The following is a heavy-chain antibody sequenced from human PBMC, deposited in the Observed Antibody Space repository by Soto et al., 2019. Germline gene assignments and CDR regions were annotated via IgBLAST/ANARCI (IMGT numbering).Heavy chain of an antibody. CDR3: GVTYYGAGSYYSGRGGRTKRRYYYGMGV. D-gene: IGHD3-10*01. V-gene: IGHV1-69*06. Sequence: QVQLVQSGAEVKKPGSSVTVACKASGGTFRSYAISWVRQAPGQGLAWMGGIIPIFGTANYAQKFQGRVTITADKSTSTAYMELRSLRSEDTAVYYGGVTYYGAGSYYSGRGGRTKRRYYYGMGVWGRGSTVTVS. J-gene: IGHJ6*02. CDR1: GGTFRSYA. CDR2: IIPIFGTA.